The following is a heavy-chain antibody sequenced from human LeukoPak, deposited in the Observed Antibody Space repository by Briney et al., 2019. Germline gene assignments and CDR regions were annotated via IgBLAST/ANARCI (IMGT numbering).Heavy chain of an antibody. D-gene: IGHD3-3*01. J-gene: IGHJ4*02. CDR2: INPNSGGT. V-gene: IGHV1-2*02. Sequence: ASVKVSCKASGYTFTGYYMHWVRQAPGQGLEWMGWINPNSGGTNYAQKFQGRVTMTRDTSISTAYMELSRLRSDDTAVYYCARAKRVTIFAFDYWGQGTLVTVSS. CDR1: GYTFTGYY. CDR3: ARAKRVTIFAFDY.